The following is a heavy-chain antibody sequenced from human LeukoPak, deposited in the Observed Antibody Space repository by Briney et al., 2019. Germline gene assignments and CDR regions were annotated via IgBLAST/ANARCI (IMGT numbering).Heavy chain of an antibody. J-gene: IGHJ5*02. V-gene: IGHV3-33*01. Sequence: PGGSLRLSCAASGFTFSSYGMHWVRQAPGKGLEWVAVIWYDGSNKYYADSVKGRFTISRDNSKNTLYLQMNSLRAEDTAVYYCARVLLWFGSAGWFDPLGQGTLVTVSS. D-gene: IGHD3-10*01. CDR3: ARVLLWFGSAGWFDP. CDR2: IWYDGSNK. CDR1: GFTFSSYG.